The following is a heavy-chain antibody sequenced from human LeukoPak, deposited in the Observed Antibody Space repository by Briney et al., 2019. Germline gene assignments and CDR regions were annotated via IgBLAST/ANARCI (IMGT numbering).Heavy chain of an antibody. V-gene: IGHV1-2*02. J-gene: IGHJ4*02. CDR2: INPNSGGT. Sequence: ASVKVSCKASGYTFTGYYMHWVRQAPGQGLEWMGWINPNSGGTNYAQKFQGRVTMTRDTSISTAYMELSRLRSDDTAVYYCARAYYDSTMARFWGQGTLVTVSS. CDR1: GYTFTGYY. D-gene: IGHD3-22*01. CDR3: ARAYYDSTMARF.